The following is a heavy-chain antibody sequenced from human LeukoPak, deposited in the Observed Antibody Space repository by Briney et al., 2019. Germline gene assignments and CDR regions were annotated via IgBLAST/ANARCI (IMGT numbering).Heavy chain of an antibody. D-gene: IGHD5-18*01. CDR2: ISGSGGST. CDR3: AKDDWRIQLWSPTSDYGMDV. J-gene: IGHJ6*02. Sequence: GGSLRLSCAASGFTFSSYAMSWVRQAPGKGLEWVSAISGSGGSTYYADSVKGRFTISRDNSKNTLYLQMNSLRAEDTAVYYCAKDDWRIQLWSPTSDYGMDVWGQGTTVTVSS. V-gene: IGHV3-23*01. CDR1: GFTFSSYA.